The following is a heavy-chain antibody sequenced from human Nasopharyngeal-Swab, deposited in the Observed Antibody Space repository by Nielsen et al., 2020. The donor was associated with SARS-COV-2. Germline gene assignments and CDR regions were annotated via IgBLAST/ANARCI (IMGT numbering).Heavy chain of an antibody. J-gene: IGHJ6*03. CDR1: GFTSSSYG. CDR3: AHNRIGYYYYMDV. CDR2: ISYDGSNK. D-gene: IGHD1-1*01. Sequence: GGSLRLSCAASGFTSSSYGMHWVRQAPGKGLEWVAVISYDGSNKYYADSVKGRFTISRDNSKNTLYLQMNSLRAEDTAVYYCAHNRIGYYYYMDVWGKGTTVTVSS. V-gene: IGHV3-30*03.